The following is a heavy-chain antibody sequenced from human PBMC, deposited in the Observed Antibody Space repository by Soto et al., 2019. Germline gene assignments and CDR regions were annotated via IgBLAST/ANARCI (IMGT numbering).Heavy chain of an antibody. D-gene: IGHD2-15*01. Sequence: QLQLVQSGAEVKKPGASVKVSCKASGYTFTTYCIHWARQAPGQGLEWVGMINPAGGSTTYAEKLQGRVTMTRDTSTSTVHMELSSLRSEDTAVYYCARVKVEELIVEAFDIWGQGTMVTVSA. CDR2: INPAGGST. J-gene: IGHJ3*02. CDR3: ARVKVEELIVEAFDI. CDR1: GYTFTTYC. V-gene: IGHV1-46*04.